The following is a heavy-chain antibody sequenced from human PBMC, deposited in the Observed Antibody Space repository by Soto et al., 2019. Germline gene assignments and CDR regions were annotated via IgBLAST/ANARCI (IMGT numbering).Heavy chain of an antibody. CDR2: ISYDGSNK. D-gene: IGHD2-15*01. CDR3: AKDGIYCSGGSCYSSLGDY. J-gene: IGHJ4*02. CDR1: GFTFSSYG. V-gene: IGHV3-30*18. Sequence: VQLLESGGGLAQPGGSLRLSCAASGFTFSSYGMHWVRQAPGKGLEWVAVISYDGSNKYYADSVKGRFTISRDNSKNTLYLQMNSLRAEDTAVYYCAKDGIYCSGGSCYSSLGDYWGQGTLVTVSS.